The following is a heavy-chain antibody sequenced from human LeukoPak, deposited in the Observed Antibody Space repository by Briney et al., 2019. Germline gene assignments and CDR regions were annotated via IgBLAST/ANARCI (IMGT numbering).Heavy chain of an antibody. D-gene: IGHD4-17*01. CDR3: ARHGYYVFDY. V-gene: IGHV3-7*01. J-gene: IGHJ4*02. CDR1: GFTFSSHW. Sequence: PGGSLRLSCAGSGFTFSSHWMGWVRQAPGKGLEWLANIKEDGHEKYYVDSVQGRFTISRDNAKNSLFLQMDSLRAEDPAVYFCARHGYYVFDYWGQGTLVTVSS. CDR2: IKEDGHEK.